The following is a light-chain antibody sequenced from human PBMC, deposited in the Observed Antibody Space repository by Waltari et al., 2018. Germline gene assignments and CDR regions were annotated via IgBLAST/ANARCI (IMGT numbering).Light chain of an antibody. J-gene: IGKJ1*01. CDR1: QSIGSSY. CDR2: GAS. CDR3: QQYGSSPRT. Sequence: EIVLTQSPGTLSLSPGERATPSCRTSQSIGSSYLAWYQQKPGQAPRLLIYGASSRATGIPDRFSGTGSGTDFTLTISRLEPEDFAVYYCQQYGSSPRTFGQGTKVDIK. V-gene: IGKV3-20*01.